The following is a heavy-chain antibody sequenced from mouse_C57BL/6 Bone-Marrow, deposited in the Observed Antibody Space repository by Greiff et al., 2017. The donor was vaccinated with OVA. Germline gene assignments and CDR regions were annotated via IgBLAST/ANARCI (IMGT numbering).Heavy chain of an antibody. D-gene: IGHD2-1*01. Sequence: VQLQQSGPGLVQPSQSLSITCTVSGFSLTSYGLHWVRQSPGKGLEWLGVIWSGGSTDYNAAFISRLSISKDNSKSQVFFKMNSLQADDTAIYYCARLIYYGPLYYFDYWGKGTTLTVSS. J-gene: IGHJ2*01. CDR1: GFSLTSYG. V-gene: IGHV2-2*01. CDR3: ARLIYYGPLYYFDY. CDR2: IWSGGST.